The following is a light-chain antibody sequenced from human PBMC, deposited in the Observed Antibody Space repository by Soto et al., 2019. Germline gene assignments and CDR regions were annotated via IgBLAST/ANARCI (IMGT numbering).Light chain of an antibody. CDR3: LQHKSYPRT. V-gene: IGKV1-33*01. Sequence: DIQMTQSPSSLSASVGDRVTITCQASQDISNYLNWYQQKPGKAPKLLIYDASNLETGVPSRFSGSGSGTDFTFTISSLQPEDFATYYCLQHKSYPRTFGQGTKVEIK. CDR1: QDISNY. J-gene: IGKJ1*01. CDR2: DAS.